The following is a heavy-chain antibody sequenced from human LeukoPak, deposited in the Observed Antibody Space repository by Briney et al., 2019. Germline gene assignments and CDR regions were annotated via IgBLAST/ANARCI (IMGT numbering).Heavy chain of an antibody. D-gene: IGHD4-17*01. CDR3: ARAPMTTVTPYYYYYYGMDV. CDR1: GGSISSSSYY. V-gene: IGHV4-39*07. J-gene: IGHJ6*02. CDR2: IYYSGST. Sequence: PSETLSLTCTVSGGSISSSSYYWGWIRQPPGKGLEWIGSIYYSGSTYYNPSLKSRVTISVDTSKNQFSLKLSSVTAADTAVYYCARAPMTTVTPYYYYYYGMDVWGQGTTVTVSS.